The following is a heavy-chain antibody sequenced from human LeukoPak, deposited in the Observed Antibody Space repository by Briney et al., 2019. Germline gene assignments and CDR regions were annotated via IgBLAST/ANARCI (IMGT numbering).Heavy chain of an antibody. CDR2: ISGGDGGT. CDR1: GFTFSSYA. J-gene: IGHJ4*02. Sequence: PGGSLRLYCAASGFTFSSYAMSWVRQAPGKGLEWVSAISGGDGGTYYADSVKGRFTISRDKSKHTLFLQMNSLRAEDTAVYYCARSGTTVTYFDYWGQGTLVTVSS. D-gene: IGHD4-17*01. V-gene: IGHV3-23*01. CDR3: ARSGTTVTYFDY.